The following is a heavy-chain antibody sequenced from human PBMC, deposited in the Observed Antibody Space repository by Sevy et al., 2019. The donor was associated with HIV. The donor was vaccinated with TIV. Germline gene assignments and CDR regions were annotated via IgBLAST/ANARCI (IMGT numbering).Heavy chain of an antibody. J-gene: IGHJ4*02. V-gene: IGHV3-74*01. CDR2: ITSDGNST. CDR3: VRARAGNCYDIDY. D-gene: IGHD5-12*01. CDR1: GFTFSRYW. Sequence: GGSLRLSCAASGFTFSRYWMHWVRQAPGKGLVWVSLITSDGNSTAYADSVKGRFTISRDNAKSTLYLQMNSLRAEDTAVYFCVRARAGNCYDIDYWGQGNLVTVSS.